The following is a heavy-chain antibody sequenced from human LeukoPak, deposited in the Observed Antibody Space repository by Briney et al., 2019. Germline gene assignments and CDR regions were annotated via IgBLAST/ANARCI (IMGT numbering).Heavy chain of an antibody. CDR3: ARGGNVDVVVPAARPYYFDY. CDR1: GGSISSGGYY. V-gene: IGHV4-30-2*01. J-gene: IGHJ4*02. Sequence: PSQTLSLTCTVSGGSISSGGYYWSWIRQPPGKGLEWIGEINHSGSTNYNPSLKSRVTISVDTSKNQFSLKLSSVTAADTAVYYCARGGNVDVVVPAARPYYFDYWGQGTLVTVSS. D-gene: IGHD2-2*01. CDR2: INHSGST.